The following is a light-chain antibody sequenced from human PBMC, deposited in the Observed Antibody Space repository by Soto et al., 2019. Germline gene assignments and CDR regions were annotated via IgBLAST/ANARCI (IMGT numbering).Light chain of an antibody. Sequence: QSVLTQPPSASGSPGQSVTISCSGTSSDVGGYNYVSWYQQHPGKAPKLMIYEVSKRPSGVPDRFSGCKSGNTASLTVSGLQAEDEADYYCSSYAGSNPVVFGGGTKLTVL. J-gene: IGLJ2*01. CDR1: SSDVGGYNY. V-gene: IGLV2-8*01. CDR2: EVS. CDR3: SSYAGSNPVV.